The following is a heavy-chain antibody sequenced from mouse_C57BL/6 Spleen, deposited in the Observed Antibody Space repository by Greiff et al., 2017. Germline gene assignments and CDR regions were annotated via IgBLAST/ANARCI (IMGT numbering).Heavy chain of an antibody. CDR3: ARKDDYYGSSATFAY. Sequence: QVQLQQPGAELVMPGASVKLSCKASGYTFTSYWMHWVKQRPGQGLEWIGEIDPSDSYTNYNQKFKGKSTLTVDKSSSTAYMQLRSLTSEDSAVYYCARKDDYYGSSATFAYWGQGTLVTVSA. J-gene: IGHJ3*01. D-gene: IGHD1-1*01. CDR2: IDPSDSYT. V-gene: IGHV1-69*01. CDR1: GYTFTSYW.